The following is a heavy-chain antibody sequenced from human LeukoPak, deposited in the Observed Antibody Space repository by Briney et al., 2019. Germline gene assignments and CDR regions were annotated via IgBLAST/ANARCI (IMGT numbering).Heavy chain of an antibody. CDR2: INSDGSST. J-gene: IGHJ4*02. V-gene: IGHV3-74*01. CDR1: GFTFSSYW. D-gene: IGHD3-16*02. CDR3: ARDGHYDYVWGSYRYWGIDY. Sequence: PGGSLRLSCAASGFTFSSYWMHWVRQAPGKGLVWVSRINSDGSSTSYADSVKGRFTISRDNAKNTLYLQMNSLRAEDTAVYYCARDGHYDYVWGSYRYWGIDYWGRGTLVTVSS.